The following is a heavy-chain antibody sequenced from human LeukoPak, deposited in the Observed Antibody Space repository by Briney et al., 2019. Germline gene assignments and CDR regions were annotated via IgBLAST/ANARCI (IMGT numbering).Heavy chain of an antibody. CDR3: VKDDSYYYDTSGPR. D-gene: IGHD3-22*01. CDR2: ISSNGDTT. CDR1: GFTFSYYF. Sequence: AGGSLRLSCSASGFTFSYYFMHWLRQAPGKGLEYVSAISSNGDTTYYADSVKGRFTISRDNSKNTLFLQMSSLRAEDTAVYYCVKDDSYYYDTSGPRWGQGTLVTVSS. V-gene: IGHV3-64D*09. J-gene: IGHJ4*02.